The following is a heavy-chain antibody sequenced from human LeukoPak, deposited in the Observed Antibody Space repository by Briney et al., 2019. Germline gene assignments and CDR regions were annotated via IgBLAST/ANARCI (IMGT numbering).Heavy chain of an antibody. J-gene: IGHJ4*02. CDR1: GYTLTGYY. V-gene: IGHV1-2*02. D-gene: IGHD3-9*01. CDR2: INPNSGGT. CDR3: ASWNILTGYKADY. Sequence: ASVKVSCTASGYTLTGYYMHWVRQAPGQGLEWMGWINPNSGGTNYAQKFQGRVTMTSDTSISTAYMELSRLRSDDTAVYYCASWNILTGYKADYWGQGTLVTVSS.